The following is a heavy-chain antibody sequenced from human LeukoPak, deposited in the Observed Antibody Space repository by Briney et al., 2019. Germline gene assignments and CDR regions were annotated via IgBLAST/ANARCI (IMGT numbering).Heavy chain of an antibody. D-gene: IGHD6-13*01. CDR3: ARDGDSSSHFDY. CDR1: GFTFSSYS. J-gene: IGHJ4*02. V-gene: IGHV3-21*04. Sequence: GGSLRLSCAASGFTFSSYSMNWVRQAPGKGLEWVSSISSSSSYIYYADSVKGRFTISRDNAKNSLYLQMNSLRAEDTAVYYCARDGDSSSHFDYWGQGTLVTVSS. CDR2: ISSSSSYI.